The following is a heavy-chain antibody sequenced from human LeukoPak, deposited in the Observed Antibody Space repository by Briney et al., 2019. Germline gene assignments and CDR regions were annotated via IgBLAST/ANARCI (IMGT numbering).Heavy chain of an antibody. Sequence: PGGSLRLSCAASGFTFSSYEMNWVRQAPGKGLEWVAVIWYDGSYTYYAESVKGRFTISRDNSRNTLYLQMSSLRAEDTAVYYCAKPTSGDGSFLIDYWGQGTLVTVSS. CDR2: IWYDGSYT. D-gene: IGHD1-26*01. CDR1: GFTFSSYE. CDR3: AKPTSGDGSFLIDY. V-gene: IGHV3-33*06. J-gene: IGHJ4*02.